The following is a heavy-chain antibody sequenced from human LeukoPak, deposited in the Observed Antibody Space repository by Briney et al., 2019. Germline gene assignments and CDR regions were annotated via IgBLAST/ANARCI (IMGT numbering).Heavy chain of an antibody. D-gene: IGHD4-17*01. V-gene: IGHV1-24*01. Sequence: ASVKVSCKVSGYIFTELSMHWVRQAPGKGLEWMGGFNPEDGESFYAQKFQGRVTLTEDTSADTAYMKLSSLTFEDTAVYYCATDGSGDYLNHWGQGTLVTVSS. CDR1: GYIFTELS. CDR2: FNPEDGES. J-gene: IGHJ4*02. CDR3: ATDGSGDYLNH.